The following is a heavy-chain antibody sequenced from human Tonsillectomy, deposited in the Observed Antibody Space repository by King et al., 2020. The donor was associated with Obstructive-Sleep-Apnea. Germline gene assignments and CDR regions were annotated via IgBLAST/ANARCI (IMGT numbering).Heavy chain of an antibody. Sequence: VQLVESGGGLVQPGGSQRLSCVASGFTFSDHHMDWVRQAPGKGLGWVGRAGDAFSRYTTQYAASVQGRLTVSRDESKNSLYLQMNSLKTEDTAVYYCVRDSRTFAFDIWGQGTMVTVSS. CDR3: VRDSRTFAFDI. V-gene: IGHV3-72*01. J-gene: IGHJ3*02. CDR2: AGDAFSRYTT. CDR1: GFTFSDHH. D-gene: IGHD3-16*01.